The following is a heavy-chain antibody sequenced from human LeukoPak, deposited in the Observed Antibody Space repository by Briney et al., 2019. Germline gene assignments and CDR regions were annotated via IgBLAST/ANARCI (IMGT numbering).Heavy chain of an antibody. J-gene: IGHJ4*02. Sequence: EPLKFSCKGSGYSFTSYWIGCVRQMPRQGLEGMGINYPGGYDTRHSASLQGQFNISADKSNRTASLQWSSLKASHTAMYYCARFTGDIYHFEYWGQGTLVTVSS. CDR2: NYPGGYDT. D-gene: IGHD7-27*01. V-gene: IGHV5-51*01. CDR3: ARFTGDIYHFEY. CDR1: GYSFTSYW.